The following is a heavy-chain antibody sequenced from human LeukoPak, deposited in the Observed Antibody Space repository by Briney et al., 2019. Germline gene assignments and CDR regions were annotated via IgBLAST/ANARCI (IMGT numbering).Heavy chain of an antibody. CDR2: ISAYNGNT. J-gene: IGHJ6*02. V-gene: IGHV1-18*01. D-gene: IGHD6-13*01. Sequence: GASVKVSCKASGYTFTSYGISWVRQAPGQGLEWMGWISAYNGNTNYAQKLQGRVTMTTDTSTSTAYMELRSLRSGDTAVYYCAREPAEETAAGGMGVWGQGTTVTVSS. CDR3: AREPAEETAAGGMGV. CDR1: GYTFTSYG.